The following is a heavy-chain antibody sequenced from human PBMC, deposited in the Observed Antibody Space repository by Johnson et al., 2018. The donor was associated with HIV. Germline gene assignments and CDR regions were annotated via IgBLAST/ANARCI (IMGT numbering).Heavy chain of an antibody. CDR2: ISYDGSNK. CDR1: GFTVSSNY. V-gene: IGHV3-30-3*01. CDR3: ARGGGCGGDCYAGFDAFDI. J-gene: IGHJ3*02. D-gene: IGHD2-21*01. Sequence: QVQLVESGGGLVQPGGSLRLSCAASGFTVSSNYMHWVRQAPGKGLEWVALISYDGSNKFYADSVKGRFTISRDNSKNTLYLQINSLSTEDTAVYYCARGGGCGGDCYAGFDAFDIWGQGTLVTVFS.